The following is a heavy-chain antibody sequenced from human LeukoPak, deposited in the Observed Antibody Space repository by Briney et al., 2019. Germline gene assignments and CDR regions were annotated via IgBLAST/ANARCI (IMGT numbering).Heavy chain of an antibody. V-gene: IGHV3-15*07. D-gene: IGHD6-19*01. J-gene: IGHJ4*01. Sequence: GGSLRLSCVASGFTFSNAWMNWVRQAPGKGLEWVGRIKSKTYGGTTDHPAPVKGRFTISRDDSKNTLYLQMNSLRTEDTALYYCTTRINETHSVWDDYWGHGTLVTVSS. CDR3: TTRINETHSVWDDY. CDR2: IKSKTYGGTT. CDR1: GFTFSNAW.